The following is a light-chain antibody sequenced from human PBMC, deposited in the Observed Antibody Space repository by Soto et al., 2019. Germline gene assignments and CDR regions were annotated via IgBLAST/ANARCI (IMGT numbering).Light chain of an antibody. CDR3: QQYGTSPPGLT. V-gene: IGKV3-15*01. CDR2: GAS. Sequence: KVMTQSPATLSVSPGERVTLSCRASQSVGSNLAWYQQKPGQAPRLLIYGASTRATGIPARFSGSESGTEFTLTISSLQSEDFAVYYCQQYGTSPPGLTFGGGTKVEIK. J-gene: IGKJ4*01. CDR1: QSVGSN.